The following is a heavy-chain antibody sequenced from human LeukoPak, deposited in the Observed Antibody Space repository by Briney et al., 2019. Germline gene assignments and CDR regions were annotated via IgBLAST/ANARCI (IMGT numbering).Heavy chain of an antibody. CDR2: ISGSGGST. Sequence: GGSLRLSCAASGFTFSSYAMSWVRQAPGKGLEWVSAISGSGGSTYYADSVKGRFTISRDNSKNTLYLQMNSLRAEDTAVYYCAKVTLLWFGESNFDYWGQGTLVTVSS. CDR3: AKVTLLWFGESNFDY. J-gene: IGHJ4*02. CDR1: GFTFSSYA. V-gene: IGHV3-23*01. D-gene: IGHD3-10*01.